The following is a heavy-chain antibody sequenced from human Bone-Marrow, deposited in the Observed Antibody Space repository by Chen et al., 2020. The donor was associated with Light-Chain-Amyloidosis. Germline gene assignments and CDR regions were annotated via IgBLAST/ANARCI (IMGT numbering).Heavy chain of an antibody. Sequence: EVQLLESGGGLVRPGGSLSSPWAAPGSGFNDFALGGVRQAPGKGLEWVSDISDSGGNTNYADSVKGRFTISRDNSKNTLYLDMNSLRVDDTALYYCARDTYYYDNIDYYSWFDPWGQGTLVTVSS. D-gene: IGHD3-22*01. J-gene: IGHJ5*02. V-gene: IGHV3-23*01. CDR1: GSGFNDFA. CDR2: ISDSGGNT. CDR3: ARDTYYYDNIDYYSWFDP.